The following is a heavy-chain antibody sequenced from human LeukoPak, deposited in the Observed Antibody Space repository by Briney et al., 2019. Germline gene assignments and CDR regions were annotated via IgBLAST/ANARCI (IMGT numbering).Heavy chain of an antibody. Sequence: PSETLSLTCAVSGYSISSGYYWGWIRQPPGKGVEWIGSIYHSGSTYYNPSLKSRVTISVDTSKNQFSLKLSSVTAADTAVYYCARRKGDTYYYDSSGYRYYFDYWGQGTLVTVSS. CDR2: IYHSGST. CDR1: GYSISSGYY. D-gene: IGHD3-22*01. CDR3: ARRKGDTYYYDSSGYRYYFDY. V-gene: IGHV4-38-2*01. J-gene: IGHJ4*02.